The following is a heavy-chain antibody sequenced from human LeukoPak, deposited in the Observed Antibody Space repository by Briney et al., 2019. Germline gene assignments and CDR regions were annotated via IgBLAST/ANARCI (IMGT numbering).Heavy chain of an antibody. Sequence: GWSLRLSWAAAGCTFSSYWMSWVRQAPGKGLEWGSGISGSGGSTYYADSVKGRFTISRDNSENTLYLQMNSLRAEDTAVYYCAKGYNYGFGHNVGDYYYYMDVWGKGTTVTVSS. CDR3: AKGYNYGFGHNVGDYYYYMDV. J-gene: IGHJ6*03. CDR1: GCTFSSYW. D-gene: IGHD5-18*01. V-gene: IGHV3-23*01. CDR2: ISGSGGST.